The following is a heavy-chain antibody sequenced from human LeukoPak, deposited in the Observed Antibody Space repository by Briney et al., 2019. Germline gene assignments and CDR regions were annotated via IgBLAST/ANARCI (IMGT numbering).Heavy chain of an antibody. J-gene: IGHJ6*03. CDR1: GGSISSYY. D-gene: IGHD6-13*01. CDR2: IYYSGST. Sequence: SETLSLTCTVSGGSISSYYWSWIRQPPGKGLEWIGYIYYSGSTNYNPSLKSRVTISVDTSKNQFSLKLSSVTAADTAVYYCARDISPRRTTSIAAAAPDDYMDVWGKGTTVTVSS. V-gene: IGHV4-59*01. CDR3: ARDISPRRTTSIAAAAPDDYMDV.